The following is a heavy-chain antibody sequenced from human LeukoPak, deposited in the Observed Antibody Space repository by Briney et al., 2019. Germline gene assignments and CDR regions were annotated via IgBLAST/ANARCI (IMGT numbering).Heavy chain of an antibody. CDR3: AKSRSVADAFDI. Sequence: GGSLRLSCVASGFTVSSYAMSWVRQAPGKGLEWVSAISGSDDDTYHADSVKGRFTISRDRSKNTLYLQMNGLKAEDTAVYHCAKSRSVADAFDIWGHGAMVTVSS. V-gene: IGHV3-23*01. D-gene: IGHD6-19*01. J-gene: IGHJ3*02. CDR1: GFTVSSYA. CDR2: ISGSDDDT.